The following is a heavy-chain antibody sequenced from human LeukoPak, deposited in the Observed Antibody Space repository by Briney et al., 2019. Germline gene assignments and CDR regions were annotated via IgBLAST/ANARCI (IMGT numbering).Heavy chain of an antibody. CDR2: IIPIFGTA. V-gene: IGHV1-69*05. J-gene: IGHJ4*02. D-gene: IGHD6-19*01. Sequence: SVKVSCKASGGTFSSYAIRWVRQPPGQGLDWMGGIIPIFGTANYAQKFQGRVTITTDESTSTAYMELSSLRSEDTAVYYCAILAVAGPIDYWGQGTLVTVSS. CDR3: AILAVAGPIDY. CDR1: GGTFSSYA.